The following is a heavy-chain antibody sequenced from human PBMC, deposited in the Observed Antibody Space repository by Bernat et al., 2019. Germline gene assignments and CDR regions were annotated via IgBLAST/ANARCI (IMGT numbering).Heavy chain of an antibody. CDR2: IWYDGSNE. Sequence: QVQLVESGGGVVQPGRSLRLSCAASGFTFSHYGMHWARQAPGMGLEWVASIWYDGSNEQYADSVKGRFTISRDNSKNTLYVQMNSLRVEDTAVYYCAAGNNGNYGVDYWGQGTLVTVSA. V-gene: IGHV3-33*01. J-gene: IGHJ4*02. CDR1: GFTFSHYG. CDR3: AAGNNGNYGVDY. D-gene: IGHD3-22*01.